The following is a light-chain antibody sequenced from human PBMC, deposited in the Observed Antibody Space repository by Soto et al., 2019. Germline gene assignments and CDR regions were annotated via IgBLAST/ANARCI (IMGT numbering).Light chain of an antibody. V-gene: IGKV3-20*01. CDR1: QSVSNNY. J-gene: IGKJ5*01. CDR2: GAS. Sequence: EIVWTQSPGTLSLSPGERATLSCMASQSVSNNYLAWYQQKPGQAPRLLIYGASSRATGIPDRFSGSGSGTDFTLTISRLEPEDFAIYYCQFYGSSLITVGPGTRLEIK. CDR3: QFYGSSLIT.